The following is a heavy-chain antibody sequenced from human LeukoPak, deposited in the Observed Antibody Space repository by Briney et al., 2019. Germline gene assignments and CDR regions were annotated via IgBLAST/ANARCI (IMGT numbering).Heavy chain of an antibody. CDR1: GYSFTNYW. CDR3: ARQPPGGSGGYCYYMDV. Sequence: GESLKISCKGFGYSFTNYWIGWVRQLPGKGLEWMGIIFPGDSDTRYSPSFQGQVTIPADKSTTTAYLQWSSLKASDTAMYYCARQPPGGSGGYCYYMDVWGKGATVTVSS. J-gene: IGHJ6*03. V-gene: IGHV5-51*01. CDR2: IFPGDSDT. D-gene: IGHD3-10*01.